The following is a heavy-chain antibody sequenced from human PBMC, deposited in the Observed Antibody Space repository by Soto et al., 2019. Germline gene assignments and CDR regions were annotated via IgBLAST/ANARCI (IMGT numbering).Heavy chain of an antibody. Sequence: GGSLRLSCTASGFTFSTYWMTWVRQAPGKGLEWVANVNQDGSDKYYGDSVKGRFTISRDNTKNSLYLQMNSLRAEDTAVYYRARAPQYYDFWSGYYRSGDLKLYFDSWGQGTLVTVSS. CDR1: GFTFSTYW. CDR3: ARAPQYYDFWSGYYRSGDLKLYFDS. V-gene: IGHV3-7*03. CDR2: VNQDGSDK. D-gene: IGHD3-3*01. J-gene: IGHJ4*02.